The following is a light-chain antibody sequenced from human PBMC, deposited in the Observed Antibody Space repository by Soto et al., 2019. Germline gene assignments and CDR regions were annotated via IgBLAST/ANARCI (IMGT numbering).Light chain of an antibody. CDR2: FGS. J-gene: IGKJ1*01. CDR3: MQALQTRWT. Sequence: DIEMTQSPLSLRVTPGEPASISCRSRESLLHTNGNNYLDWYLQKPGQSPQLLIYFGSTRASGVPDRFSGSGSDTDFTLTISRVEAEDVGVYYCMQALQTRWTFGQGTKVDIK. CDR1: ESLLHTNGNNY. V-gene: IGKV2-28*01.